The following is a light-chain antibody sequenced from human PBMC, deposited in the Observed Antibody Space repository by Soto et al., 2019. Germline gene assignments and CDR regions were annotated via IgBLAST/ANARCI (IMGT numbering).Light chain of an antibody. V-gene: IGKV1-33*01. J-gene: IGKJ4*01. Sequence: DITMTQSPSSLSASVGDRVSITCQASQDIMFYLNWYHQHPGKAPKLLISCASNLEPGVPSRFTGSGAGTLFTLTISSLQPEDFATYFCQQYESLPLTFGGGTHVE. CDR3: QQYESLPLT. CDR2: CAS. CDR1: QDIMFY.